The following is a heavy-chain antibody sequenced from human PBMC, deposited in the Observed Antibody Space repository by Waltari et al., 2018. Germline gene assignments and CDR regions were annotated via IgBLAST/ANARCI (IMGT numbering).Heavy chain of an antibody. V-gene: IGHV4-34*01. J-gene: IGHJ6*02. Sequence: QVQLQQWGAGLLKPSETLSLTCAVYGGSFSGYFWSWVRQSPGKGLAWIGQINRDGSNKFNPSLKSRVAMSVDTIKSQISLRLTSVTAADAAVYYCARVGDYHGSGRFGLDVWGQGTRVTVSS. D-gene: IGHD3-10*01. CDR2: INRDGSN. CDR1: GGSFSGYF. CDR3: ARVGDYHGSGRFGLDV.